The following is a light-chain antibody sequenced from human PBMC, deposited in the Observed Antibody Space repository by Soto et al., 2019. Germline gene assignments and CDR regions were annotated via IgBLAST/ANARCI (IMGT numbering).Light chain of an antibody. Sequence: DIQMTQAPSSVSASVGDRVTITCRASQSISSYLNWYQQKPGKAPKLLIYAASSLQSGVPSRFSGSGSGTDFTLTISSLQPEDFATYYCQQSYAPSSTFGQGTKVDI. CDR1: QSISSY. CDR3: QQSYAPSST. V-gene: IGKV1-39*01. J-gene: IGKJ1*01. CDR2: AAS.